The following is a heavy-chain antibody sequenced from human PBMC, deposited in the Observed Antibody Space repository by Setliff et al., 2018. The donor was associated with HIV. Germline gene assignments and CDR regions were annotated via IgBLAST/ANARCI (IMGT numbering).Heavy chain of an antibody. J-gene: IGHJ4*02. Sequence: PSETLSLTCTVSGGSISGFYWSWIRQSAGKGLEWIGRIHTSGDSDFNPSLKSRVTMSVDTSKNQISLKVNSVTAADTALYFCAREHLYYNCWSGSHGSPVFNYWGQGTLVTVSS. CDR2: IHTSGDS. V-gene: IGHV4-4*07. CDR1: GGSISGFY. CDR3: AREHLYYNCWSGSHGSPVFNY. D-gene: IGHD3-3*01.